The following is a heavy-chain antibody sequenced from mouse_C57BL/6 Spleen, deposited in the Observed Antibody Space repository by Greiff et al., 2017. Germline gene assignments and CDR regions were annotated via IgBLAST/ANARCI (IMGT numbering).Heavy chain of an antibody. J-gene: IGHJ4*01. Sequence: EVMLVESGGGLVQPGGSLSLSCAASGFTFTDYYMSWVRQPPGKALEWLGFIRNKANGYTTEYSASVKGRFTISRDNSQSILYLQMNALRAEDSATYYCARYGNYAMGYWGQGTSVTVSS. CDR1: GFTFTDYY. V-gene: IGHV7-3*01. CDR3: ARYGNYAMGY. CDR2: IRNKANGYTT.